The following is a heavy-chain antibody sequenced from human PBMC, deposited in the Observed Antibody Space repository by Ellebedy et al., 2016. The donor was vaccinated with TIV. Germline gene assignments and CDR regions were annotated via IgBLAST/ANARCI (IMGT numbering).Heavy chain of an antibody. D-gene: IGHD6-19*01. Sequence: SETLSLTCTVSGGSMRPSPYYWVWFRQPPGKGLEWIGSIYYSGGTYFNPSLKSPATIFADTSKHQFSLKLRSVTAADTAVYYCASQGGGGAEVAGNAEWGQGTLVTVSS. CDR1: GGSMRPSPYY. CDR2: IYYSGGT. J-gene: IGHJ4*02. V-gene: IGHV4-39*01. CDR3: ASQGGGGAEVAGNAE.